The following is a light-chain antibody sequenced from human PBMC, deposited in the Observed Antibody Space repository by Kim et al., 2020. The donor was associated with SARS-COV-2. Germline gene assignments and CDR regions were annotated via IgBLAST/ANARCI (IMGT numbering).Light chain of an antibody. J-gene: IGLJ3*02. CDR3: NSRDSSGNHWV. CDR2: GKN. V-gene: IGLV3-19*01. CDR1: SLRSYY. Sequence: SSDLTQDPAVSVALGQTVRITCQGDSLRSYYASWYQQKPGQAPVLVIYGKNNRPSGIPDRFSGSSSGNTASLTITGAQAEDEADYYCNSRDSSGNHWVFG.